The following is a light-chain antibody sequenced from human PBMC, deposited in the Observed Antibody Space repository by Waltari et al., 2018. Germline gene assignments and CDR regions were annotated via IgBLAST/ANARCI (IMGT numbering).Light chain of an antibody. CDR1: QSLLHSNGYNA. CDR2: LGS. J-gene: IGKJ1*01. V-gene: IGKV2-28*01. CDR3: MQALQTPWT. Sequence: DIVMTQSPLSLPVSPGEPAPISCTSSQSLLHSNGYNALDWYVQQPGQSPQLLTYLGSNRASGVPDRFRGSGAGTGFTLKISRVEAGDVGVYYCMQALQTPWTFGQGTKVEIK.